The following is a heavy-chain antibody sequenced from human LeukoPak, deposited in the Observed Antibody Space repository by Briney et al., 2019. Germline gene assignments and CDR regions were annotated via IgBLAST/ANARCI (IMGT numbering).Heavy chain of an antibody. D-gene: IGHD5-12*01. CDR2: IYYSGST. J-gene: IGHJ4*02. Sequence: PSETLSLTCTVSGGSIGSYYWSWIRQPPGKGLEWIGYIYYSGSTNYNPSLKSRVTISVDTSKNQFSLKLSSVTAADTAVYYCARQLVATGIDYWGQGTLVTVSS. CDR3: ARQLVATGIDY. V-gene: IGHV4-59*08. CDR1: GGSIGSYY.